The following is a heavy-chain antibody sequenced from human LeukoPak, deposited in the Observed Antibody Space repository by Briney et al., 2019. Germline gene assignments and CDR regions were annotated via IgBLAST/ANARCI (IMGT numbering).Heavy chain of an antibody. CDR1: GGSISSGGYY. D-gene: IGHD4-11*01. V-gene: IGHV4-39*01. CDR2: IYYSGST. CDR3: ARSRDDYDAFDI. J-gene: IGHJ3*02. Sequence: PSETLSLTCTVSGGSISSGGYYWSWIRQPPGKGLEWIGSIYYSGSTYYNPSLKTRVTISVDTSKNQFSLKLSSVTATDTAVYYCARSRDDYDAFDIWGQGTMVTVSS.